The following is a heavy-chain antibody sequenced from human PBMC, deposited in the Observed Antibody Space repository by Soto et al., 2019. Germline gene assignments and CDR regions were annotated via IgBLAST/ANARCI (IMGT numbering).Heavy chain of an antibody. V-gene: IGHV1-18*01. Sequence: QVQLVQSGAEVKNPGASVKVSCKASGYTFTRYGIGWARQAPGQGLVWMGWINTYNGNTNYAQNVQVRVTLTTATXXSTAYMELRSLRSNDTAIYYCAMVDVYVTPSPQDVWGQGTTVIVSS. D-gene: IGHD3-16*01. J-gene: IGHJ6*02. CDR1: GYTFTRYG. CDR3: AMVDVYVTPSPQDV. CDR2: INTYNGNT.